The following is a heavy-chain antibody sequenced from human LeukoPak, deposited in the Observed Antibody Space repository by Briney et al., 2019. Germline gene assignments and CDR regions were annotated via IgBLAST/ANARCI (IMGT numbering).Heavy chain of an antibody. V-gene: IGHV1-2*02. CDR1: GYTFTGYY. Sequence: ASVKVSCKASGYTFTGYYMHWVRQAPGQGLEWMGWINPNSGGTNYAQKLQGRVTMTTDTSTSTAYMELRSLRSDDTAVYYCARDRDSSSWTTDFDYWGQGTLVTVSS. CDR2: INPNSGGT. D-gene: IGHD6-13*01. CDR3: ARDRDSSSWTTDFDY. J-gene: IGHJ4*02.